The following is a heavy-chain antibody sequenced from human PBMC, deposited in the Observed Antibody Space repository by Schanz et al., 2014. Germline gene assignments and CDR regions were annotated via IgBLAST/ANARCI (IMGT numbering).Heavy chain of an antibody. J-gene: IGHJ4*02. CDR3: VRDSFFAFDY. D-gene: IGHD3-3*01. CDR2: IKHDGSVK. CDR1: GLTFTSAW. V-gene: IGHV3-7*01. Sequence: EVQLVESGGGLVQPGGSLRLSCATSGLTFTSAWMSWVRQAPGKGLEWVANIKHDGSVKDYVDSVEGRFTISRDNAKRSLLLQMNSLRVEDTAVYYCVRDSFFAFDYWGQGTLVTVSS.